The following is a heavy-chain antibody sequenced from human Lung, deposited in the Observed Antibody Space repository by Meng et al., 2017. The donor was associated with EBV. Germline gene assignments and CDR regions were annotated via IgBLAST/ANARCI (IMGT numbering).Heavy chain of an antibody. CDR1: GGTVRSDA. Sequence: VLLVQGGGCGERAGDSVTVSCKTSGGTVRSDAVSWVRQAPGQGREWMGGLIPMSGAPHYPKKFQARVTIIADESTSTHNTELSSLRSEDTAVYYCASESGRGFTPDYWGQGTLVTVSS. CDR3: ASESGRGFTPDY. D-gene: IGHD3-10*01. CDR2: LIPMSGAP. J-gene: IGHJ4*02. V-gene: IGHV1-69*01.